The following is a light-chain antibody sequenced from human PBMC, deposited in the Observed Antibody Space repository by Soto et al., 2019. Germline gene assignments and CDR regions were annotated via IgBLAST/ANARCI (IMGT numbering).Light chain of an antibody. CDR1: NSNIGNNY. V-gene: IGLV1-51*02. J-gene: IGLJ2*01. CDR2: ENN. Sequence: QAVVTQLPSVSAAPGQTVTISCSGTNSNIGNNYVSWYQQLPGTAPKLLIYENNKRPSGIPDRFSGSKSGTSATLGITGLQTGDEADYYCGAWDSSLTTGVFGGGTKVTVL. CDR3: GAWDSSLTTGV.